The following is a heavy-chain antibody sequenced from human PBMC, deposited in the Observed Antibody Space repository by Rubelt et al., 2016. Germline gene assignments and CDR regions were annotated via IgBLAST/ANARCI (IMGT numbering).Heavy chain of an antibody. CDR2: ISSSSSYT. J-gene: IGHJ4*02. D-gene: IGHD3-10*01. CDR3: ARLRGFTMVRGVFDF. Sequence: GGGVVQPGRSLRLSCAASGFTFSDYYMSWIRQAPGKGLEWVSYISSSSSYTNYADSVKGRFTISRDNAKNSRYLQMNDLRAEETAVFYCARLRGFTMVRGVFDFWGKGTLVTVSS. CDR1: GFTFSDYY. V-gene: IGHV3-11*06.